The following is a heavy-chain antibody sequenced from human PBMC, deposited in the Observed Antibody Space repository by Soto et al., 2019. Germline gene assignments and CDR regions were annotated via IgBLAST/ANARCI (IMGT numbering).Heavy chain of an antibody. CDR1: GLAFSTYG. Sequence: QVQLVESGGGVVQPGRSLRLSCAVSGLAFSTYGMHWVRQAPGKGLEWVAVIWSDGSNINYADSVKGRFTISRDNSKKVLYLQMNNLRVEDTAVYYCVSRFDGFDYWGQGTLVTVSS. CDR3: VSRFDGFDY. CDR2: IWSDGSNI. D-gene: IGHD3-3*01. J-gene: IGHJ4*02. V-gene: IGHV3-33*01.